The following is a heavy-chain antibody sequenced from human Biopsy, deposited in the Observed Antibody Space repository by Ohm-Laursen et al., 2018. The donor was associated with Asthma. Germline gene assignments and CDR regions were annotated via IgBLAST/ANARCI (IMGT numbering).Heavy chain of an antibody. J-gene: IGHJ6*02. CDR2: IYHWGNT. CDR3: ARDYYDFWNRSVYTYFGMDV. Sequence: TLSLTWSVSGYSISNGGYYWTWVRQRPGKGLEWIGNIYHWGNTKYNPSLKSRLSFSVDTSKNQFSLKLSSVTAADTAIYFCARDYYDFWNRSVYTYFGMDVWGRGTTVVVSS. D-gene: IGHD3-3*01. CDR1: GYSISNGGYY. V-gene: IGHV4-31*02.